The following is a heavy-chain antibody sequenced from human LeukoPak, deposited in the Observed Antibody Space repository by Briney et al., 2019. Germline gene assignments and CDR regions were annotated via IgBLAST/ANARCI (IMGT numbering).Heavy chain of an antibody. CDR1: GGSISSYY. D-gene: IGHD6-6*01. V-gene: IGHV4-34*01. Sequence: PSETLSLTCTVSGGSISSYYWSWIRQPPGKGLEWIGEINHSGSTNYNPSLKSRVTISVDTSKNQFSLKLSSVTAADTAVYYCARGIAARYYYYGMDVWGQGTTVTVSS. CDR3: ARGIAARYYYYGMDV. J-gene: IGHJ6*02. CDR2: INHSGST.